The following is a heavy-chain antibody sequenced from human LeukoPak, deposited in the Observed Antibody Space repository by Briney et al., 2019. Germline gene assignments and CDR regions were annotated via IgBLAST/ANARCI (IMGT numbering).Heavy chain of an antibody. CDR3: ASGGEFRLRPGPGAFDI. Sequence: GGSLRLSCAASGFTFSSYGMHWVRQAPGKGLEWVAFIRYDGSNKYYADSVKGRFTISRDNSKNTLYLQMNSLRAEDTAVYYCASGGEFRLRPGPGAFDIWGQGTMVTVSS. V-gene: IGHV3-30*02. CDR1: GFTFSSYG. D-gene: IGHD3-16*01. J-gene: IGHJ3*02. CDR2: IRYDGSNK.